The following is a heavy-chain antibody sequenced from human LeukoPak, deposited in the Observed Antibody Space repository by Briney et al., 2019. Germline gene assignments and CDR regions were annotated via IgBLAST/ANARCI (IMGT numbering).Heavy chain of an antibody. CDR1: GFAFSTYD. J-gene: IGHJ4*02. CDR2: IQYDGRNK. CDR3: AKKKAGNGDRFDS. Sequence: PGGSLRLSCAASGFAFSTYDMHWLRQAPGKGVEGVAYIQYDGRNKQYADSVKGRFTISRDNSKNTLYLQMNMLKADDTALYYCAKKKAGNGDRFDSWGQGTLLTVSS. V-gene: IGHV3-30*02. D-gene: IGHD2-8*01.